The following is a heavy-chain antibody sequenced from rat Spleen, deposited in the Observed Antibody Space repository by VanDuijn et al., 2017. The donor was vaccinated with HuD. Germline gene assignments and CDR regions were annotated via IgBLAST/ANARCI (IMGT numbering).Heavy chain of an antibody. J-gene: IGHJ2*01. CDR3: ARYRDSYGHVGIFDY. CDR1: GYSITSNF. Sequence: EVQLQESGPALVKPSQSLSLTCSVTGYSITSNFWGWIRKFPGDKMEWMGYISYSGSTGFNPSLKSRISITRDTSNNQFFLQLKSVTTEDTATYHCARYRDSYGHVGIFDYWGQGVMVTVSS. CDR2: ISYSGST. V-gene: IGHV3-1*01. D-gene: IGHD1-12*01.